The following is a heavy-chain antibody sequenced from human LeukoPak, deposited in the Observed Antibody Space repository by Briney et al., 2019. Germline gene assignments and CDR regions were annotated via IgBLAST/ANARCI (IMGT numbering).Heavy chain of an antibody. J-gene: IGHJ4*02. CDR3: AGAGAAAGPFDY. V-gene: IGHV3-66*01. D-gene: IGHD6-13*01. Sequence: GGSLRLSCAGSGFTVSSNYMSWVRQAPGKGLEWVSVIYSDGSTYYADSVRGRFIISRDNSKNTLYLQMNSLRAEDTAVYYCAGAGAAAGPFDYWGQGTLVTVSS. CDR2: IYSDGST. CDR1: GFTVSSNY.